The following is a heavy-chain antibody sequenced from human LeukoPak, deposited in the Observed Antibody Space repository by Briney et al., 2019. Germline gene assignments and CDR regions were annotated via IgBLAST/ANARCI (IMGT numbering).Heavy chain of an antibody. CDR2: ISGSGGST. CDR3: AKEGETGVGWFGELLISYYFDY. V-gene: IGHV3-23*01. CDR1: GFTFSSYG. J-gene: IGHJ4*02. Sequence: TGGSLRLSCAASGFTFSSYGMSWVRQAPGKGLEWVSAISGSGGSTYYADSVKGRFTISRDNSKNTLYLQMNSLRAEDTAVYYCAKEGETGVGWFGELLISYYFDYWGQGTLVTVSS. D-gene: IGHD3-10*01.